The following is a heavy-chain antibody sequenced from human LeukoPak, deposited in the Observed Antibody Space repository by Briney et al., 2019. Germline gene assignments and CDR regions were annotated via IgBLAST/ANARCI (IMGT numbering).Heavy chain of an antibody. CDR2: INPSGGST. CDR3: ARERTRRITIFGVVIPYNWFDP. D-gene: IGHD3-3*01. Sequence: GASVKVSCKASGYTFTSYYMHWVRQAPGQGLEGMGIINPSGGSTSYAQKFQGRVTMTRDMSTSTVYMELSSLRSEDTAVYYCARERTRRITIFGVVIPYNWFDPWGQGTLVTVSS. J-gene: IGHJ5*02. V-gene: IGHV1-46*01. CDR1: GYTFTSYY.